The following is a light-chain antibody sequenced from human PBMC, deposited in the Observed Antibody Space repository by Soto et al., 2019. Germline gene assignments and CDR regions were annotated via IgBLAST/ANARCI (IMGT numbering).Light chain of an antibody. CDR3: QQTYSTPRGA. Sequence: IQLTQSPSSLSASVGDRVTITCRASQGISSALAWYQQKPGKATKLLIYAASTLQSGVPSRFSGGGSGTDFTLISGSLQPEDFTTYYCQQTYSTPRGAFGQGTKVEIK. CDR1: QGISSA. V-gene: IGKV1-39*01. CDR2: AAS. J-gene: IGKJ1*01.